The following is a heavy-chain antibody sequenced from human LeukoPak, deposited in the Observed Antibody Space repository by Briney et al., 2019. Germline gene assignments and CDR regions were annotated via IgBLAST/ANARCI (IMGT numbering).Heavy chain of an antibody. CDR1: GFTFSSYW. D-gene: IGHD6-19*01. CDR2: IKQDGSDK. J-gene: IGHJ6*03. V-gene: IGHV3-7*01. Sequence: PGGSLRLSCAASGFTFSSYWMSWVRQAPGKGLEWVANIKQDGSDKYYLDSVKGRFTISRDNAKTSLYLQMNSLRAEDTAVYYCAREVDSSGWYGPVSYYYMDVWGKGTTVTVSS. CDR3: AREVDSSGWYGPVSYYYMDV.